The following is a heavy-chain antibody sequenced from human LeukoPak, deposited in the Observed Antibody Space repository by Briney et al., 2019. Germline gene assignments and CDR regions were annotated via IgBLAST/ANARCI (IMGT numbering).Heavy chain of an antibody. CDR3: ARGGKYSGGYWAY. CDR2: INHSGST. CDR1: GGSFSGYY. Sequence: SETLSLTCAVYGGSFSGYYWSWIRQPPGKGLEWIGEINHSGSTNYNPSLKSRVTISVDTSKNQFSLNLSSVTAADTAVYYCARGGKYSGGYWAYWGQGTLVTVSS. J-gene: IGHJ4*02. D-gene: IGHD1-26*01. V-gene: IGHV4-34*01.